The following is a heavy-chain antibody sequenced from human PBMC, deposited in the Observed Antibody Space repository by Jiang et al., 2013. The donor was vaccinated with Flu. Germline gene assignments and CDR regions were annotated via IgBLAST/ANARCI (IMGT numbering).Heavy chain of an antibody. CDR2: IHNSGTT. Sequence: SLTCTVSSGSISSHYWSWIRQPPGKGLEWIGYIHNSGTTNYNPSLKSRVTISIDTSTNQFSLKLISVTAPDTAVYYCARSYCGGDCYSMFGYSYYGMDVWGQGTTVT. V-gene: IGHV4-59*08. CDR3: ARSYCGGDCYSMFGYSYYGMDV. CDR1: SGSISSHY. D-gene: IGHD2-21*02. J-gene: IGHJ6*02.